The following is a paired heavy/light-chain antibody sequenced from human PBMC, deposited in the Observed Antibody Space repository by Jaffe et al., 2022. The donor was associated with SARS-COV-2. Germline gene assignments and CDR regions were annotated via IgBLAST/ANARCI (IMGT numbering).Light chain of an antibody. V-gene: IGKV4-1*01. J-gene: IGKJ1*01. Sequence: DIVMTQSPDSLAVSLGERATINCKSSQSLLYSSNNKIYLAWYQQKPGQPPKLLIYWASTRESGVPDRFSGSGSGTDFTLTISSLQAEDVAVYYCQQYYSAPWTFGQGTKVEIK. CDR1: QSLLYSSNNKIY. CDR2: WAS. CDR3: QQYYSAPWT.
Heavy chain of an antibody. CDR3: TTGVRVNPNYYYYGMDV. Sequence: EVQLVESGGGLVKPGGSLRLSCATSGFTFTNAWMSWVRQAPGKGLEWLGRIKTKTDGGTTDYAAPVKGRFSISRDDSKNTLYLQMNSLKAEDTAVYYCTTGVRVNPNYYYYGMDVWGQGTTVTVSS. V-gene: IGHV3-15*01. CDR2: IKTKTDGGTT. J-gene: IGHJ6*02. D-gene: IGHD3-16*01. CDR1: GFTFTNAW.